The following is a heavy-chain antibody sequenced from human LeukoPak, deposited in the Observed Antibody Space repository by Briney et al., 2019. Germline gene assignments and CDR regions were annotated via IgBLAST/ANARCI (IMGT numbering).Heavy chain of an antibody. D-gene: IGHD3-3*01. V-gene: IGHV1-2*02. J-gene: IGHJ4*02. CDR2: INPNSGGT. CDR3: ARGEITIFGVVIIEGY. CDR1: GYTFTGYY. Sequence: ASVKVSCKASGYTFTGYYMHWVRQAPGQGLEWMGWINPNSGGTNYAQEFQGRVTMTRDTSISTAYMELSRLRSDDTAVYYCARGEITIFGVVIIEGYWGQGTLVTVSS.